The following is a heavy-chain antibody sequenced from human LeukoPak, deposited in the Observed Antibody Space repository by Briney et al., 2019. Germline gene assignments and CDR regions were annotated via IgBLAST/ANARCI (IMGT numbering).Heavy chain of an antibody. CDR3: AKDGGLWVSAHWGDS. D-gene: IGHD7-27*01. CDR2: INTDNGNT. CDR1: GYTFTNYA. J-gene: IGHJ4*02. V-gene: IGHV1-3*04. Sequence: ASVKVSCKASGYTFTNYAMHWVRQAPGQRPEWMGWINTDNGNTKYSQKFQGRLTITRATSASTAYMEVSSLTSEDTAVYYCAKDGGLWVSAHWGDSWGRGTLVTVSS.